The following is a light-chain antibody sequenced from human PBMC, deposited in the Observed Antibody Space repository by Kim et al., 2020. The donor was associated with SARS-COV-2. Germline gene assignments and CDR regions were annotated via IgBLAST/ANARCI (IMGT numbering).Light chain of an antibody. CDR2: GNN. CDR1: SSNIGSNL. CDR3: ATWDDTLNGWV. V-gene: IGLV1-44*01. J-gene: IGLJ3*02. Sequence: QSVLTQPPSASGTPGQRVTISCSGSSSNIGSNLVNWYHQFPGTAPKLLISGNNQRPSGVPHRFSGSKSGTSASLAISGLQSEDEAVYYCATWDDTLNGWVFGRGTQLTVL.